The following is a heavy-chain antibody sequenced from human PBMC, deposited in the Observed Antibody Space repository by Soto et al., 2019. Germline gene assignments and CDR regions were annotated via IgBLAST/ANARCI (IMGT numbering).Heavy chain of an antibody. CDR1: GYTFTSYG. CDR3: ATSYDSGFDP. V-gene: IGHV1-18*04. CDR2: VSPYTGNT. Sequence: QVQLVQSGVEVKKPGASVKVSCKASGYTFTSYGISWIRQAPGQGLEWMGWVSPYTGNTNFAQKVQGRVTMTTATSTSTAYMELRSLSSEDTAVYYCATSYDSGFDPWGQGTLVSVSS. D-gene: IGHD5-12*01. J-gene: IGHJ5*02.